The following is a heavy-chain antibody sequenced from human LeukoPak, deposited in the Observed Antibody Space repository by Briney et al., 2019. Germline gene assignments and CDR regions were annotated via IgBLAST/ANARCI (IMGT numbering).Heavy chain of an antibody. Sequence: SGGSLRLSCSASGFTFSSYGMHWVRQAPGKGLEDVSAISSNGGSTYYADSVKGRFTISRDNSKNTLYLQMSCLRAEDTAVYYCVKDLASSGYHSECYFGYWGQGTLVTVSS. CDR1: GFTFSSYG. D-gene: IGHD3-22*01. CDR3: VKDLASSGYHSECYFGY. CDR2: ISSNGGST. V-gene: IGHV3-64D*06. J-gene: IGHJ4*02.